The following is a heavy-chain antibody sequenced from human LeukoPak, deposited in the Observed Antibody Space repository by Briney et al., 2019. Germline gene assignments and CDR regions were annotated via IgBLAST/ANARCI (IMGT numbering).Heavy chain of an antibody. V-gene: IGHV4-59*01. Sequence: EXLSLTCTVSGVSIGSYYWSWVRQPPGKGVEWVGYIYYSGSTNYNPSLKSRVTISVHTSKNQFSLKLSSVTAADTAVYYCARSWQQLAHDAFDIWGQGTMVTVSS. J-gene: IGHJ3*02. CDR3: ARSWQQLAHDAFDI. D-gene: IGHD6-13*01. CDR2: IYYSGST. CDR1: GVSIGSYY.